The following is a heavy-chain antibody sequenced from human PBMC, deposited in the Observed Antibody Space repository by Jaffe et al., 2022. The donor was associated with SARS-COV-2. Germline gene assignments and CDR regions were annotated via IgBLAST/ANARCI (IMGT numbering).Heavy chain of an antibody. CDR2: IYYSGST. CDR3: ASRGYSYGLDAFDI. J-gene: IGHJ3*02. D-gene: IGHD5-18*01. V-gene: IGHV4-39*01. CDR1: GGSISSSSYY. Sequence: QLQLQESGPGLVKPSETLSLTCTVSGGSISSSSYYWGWIRQPPGKGLEWIGSIYYSGSTYYNPSLKSRVTISVDTSKNQFSLKLSSVTAADTAVYYCASRGYSYGLDAFDIWGQGTMVTVSS.